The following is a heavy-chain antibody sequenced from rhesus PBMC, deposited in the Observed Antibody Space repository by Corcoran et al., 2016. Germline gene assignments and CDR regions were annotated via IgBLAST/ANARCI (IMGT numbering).Heavy chain of an antibody. CDR1: GGSISDSYR. V-gene: IGHV4S10*01. CDR3: ARVDTATVTYFDY. D-gene: IGHD5-12*01. CDR2: SYGSSTIN. Sequence: QVQLQESGPGVVKPSETLSLTCAVSGGSISDSYRWSWIRQPPGKGLEWIGYSYGSSTINNYNPSRKSRVTISTDTPKNQFSLTLSSGTAADTAVYYCARVDTATVTYFDYWGQGVLVTVSS. J-gene: IGHJ4*01.